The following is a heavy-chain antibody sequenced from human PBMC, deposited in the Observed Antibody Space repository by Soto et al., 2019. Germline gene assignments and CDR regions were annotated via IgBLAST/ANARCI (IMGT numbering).Heavy chain of an antibody. CDR2: IYYSGST. CDR3: ARSYYDSSGYFFNFDY. Sequence: SETLSLTCTVSGGSISSYYWSWIRQPPGKGLEWIGYIYYSGSTNYNPSLKSRVTISVDTSKNQFSLKLSSVTAADTAVYYCARSYYDSSGYFFNFDYWGQGTLVTVSS. V-gene: IGHV4-59*01. J-gene: IGHJ4*02. D-gene: IGHD3-22*01. CDR1: GGSISSYY.